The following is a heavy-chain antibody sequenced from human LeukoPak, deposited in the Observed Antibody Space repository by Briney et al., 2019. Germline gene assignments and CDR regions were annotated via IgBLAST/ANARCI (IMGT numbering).Heavy chain of an antibody. V-gene: IGHV3-21*01. D-gene: IGHD3-22*01. Sequence: PGGSLRLSCAASGFTFSSYSMNWVRQAPGKGLEWVSSISSSSSYIYYADSVKGRFTISRDNAKNSLYLQMDSLRAEDTAVYYCARDPARTYYYDSSGYYFDYWGQGTLVTVSS. CDR1: GFTFSSYS. CDR3: ARDPARTYYYDSSGYYFDY. J-gene: IGHJ4*02. CDR2: ISSSSSYI.